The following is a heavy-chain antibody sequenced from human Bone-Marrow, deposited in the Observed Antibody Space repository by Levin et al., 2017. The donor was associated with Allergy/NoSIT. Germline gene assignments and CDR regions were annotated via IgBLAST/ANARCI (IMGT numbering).Heavy chain of an antibody. CDR1: GFSLSTTGVG. J-gene: IGHJ4*02. CDR2: IYWDDDK. CDR3: AHIAYSDFWSGYSPFDY. Sequence: SGPTLVKPTQTLTLTCTFSGFSLSTTGVGVGWIRQPPGKALEWLALIYWDDDKRYSPSLKNRLSITMDTSKTQVILTMSNMDPVDTATYYCAHIAYSDFWSGYSPFDYWGQGALVTVSS. D-gene: IGHD3-3*01. V-gene: IGHV2-5*02.